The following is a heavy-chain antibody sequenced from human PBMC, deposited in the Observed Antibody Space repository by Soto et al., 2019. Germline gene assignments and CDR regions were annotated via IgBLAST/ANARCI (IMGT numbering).Heavy chain of an antibody. J-gene: IGHJ4*02. Sequence: GGSLRLSCAASGFTFDDYGMAWVRQAPGRGLEWVSRVNWNGASTGYADSVKGRFTISRDNTKNSLYLQMNHLRAEDTALYYCAREGFTGSGSYFDYWGQGTLVTVSS. D-gene: IGHD3-10*01. V-gene: IGHV3-20*04. CDR2: VNWNGAST. CDR3: AREGFTGSGSYFDY. CDR1: GFTFDDYG.